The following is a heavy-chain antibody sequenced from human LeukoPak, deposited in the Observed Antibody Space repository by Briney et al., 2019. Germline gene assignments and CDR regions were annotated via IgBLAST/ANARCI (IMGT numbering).Heavy chain of an antibody. Sequence: PGGSLRLSCAASGFTFSDTWMHWVRQAPGKGLEWVSSIKTSDSSTYYADPVKGRFTISRDNSKNTLYLQMNSLGAEDTALYYCVKDTTGATTWGQGTMVTVSS. CDR1: GFTFSDTW. D-gene: IGHD1-1*01. V-gene: IGHV3-23*01. CDR2: IKTSDSST. CDR3: VKDTTGATT. J-gene: IGHJ3*01.